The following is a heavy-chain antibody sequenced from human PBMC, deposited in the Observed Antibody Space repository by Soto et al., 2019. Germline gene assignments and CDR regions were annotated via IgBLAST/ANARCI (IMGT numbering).Heavy chain of an antibody. CDR1: GGTFSSYA. CDR3: AGEYYYDSSGYYYWFDP. Sequence: ASVKVSCKASGGTFSSYAISWVRQAPGQGLEWMGGIIPILGIANYAQKFQGRVTITADKSTSTAYMELSSLRSEDTAVDYCAGEYYYDSSGYYYWFDPWGQGTLVTVSS. D-gene: IGHD3-22*01. CDR2: IIPILGIA. V-gene: IGHV1-69*10. J-gene: IGHJ5*02.